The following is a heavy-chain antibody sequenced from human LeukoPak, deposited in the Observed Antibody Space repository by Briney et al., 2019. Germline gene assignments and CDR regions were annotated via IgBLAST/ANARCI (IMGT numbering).Heavy chain of an antibody. J-gene: IGHJ5*02. CDR1: GFTFCSYA. CDR3: AREGELGGFDP. Sequence: PGGSLRLSCAASGFTFCSYAMSWVRPAPGKGLEWVSTISGSGGSTYYADSVKGRFTISRDDSKNTLYLQMNSLRAEDTAVYYCAREGELGGFDPWGQGTLVTVSS. CDR2: ISGSGGST. D-gene: IGHD6-6*01. V-gene: IGHV3-23*01.